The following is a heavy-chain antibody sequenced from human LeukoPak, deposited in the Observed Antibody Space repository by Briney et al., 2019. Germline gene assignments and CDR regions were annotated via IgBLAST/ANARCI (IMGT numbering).Heavy chain of an antibody. D-gene: IGHD4-11*01. J-gene: IGHJ4*02. CDR1: GFTFRSYA. V-gene: IGHV3-23*01. CDR2: ISGSGGST. CDR3: AKVPFAYSNHIGYYFDY. Sequence: GGSLRLSCAGSGFTFRSYAMSWVRQAPGKGLEWVSGISGSGGSTYYADSVKGRFTISRDNSKNTLYLQMNSLRAEDTAVYHCAKVPFAYSNHIGYYFDYWGQGTLVTVSS.